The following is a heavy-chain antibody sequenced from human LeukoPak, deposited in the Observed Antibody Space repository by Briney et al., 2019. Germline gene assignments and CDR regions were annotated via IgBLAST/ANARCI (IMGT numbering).Heavy chain of an antibody. J-gene: IGHJ5*02. CDR3: ARIRTVWFQRHLNWFDP. CDR1: GGSFSGYY. V-gene: IGHV4-34*01. D-gene: IGHD3-10*01. Sequence: PSETLSLTCAVYGGSFSGYYWSWIRQPPGKGLEWIGEINHSGSTNYNPSLKSRVTISVDTPKNQFSLKLSSVTAADTAVYYCARIRTVWFQRHLNWFDPWGQGTLVTVSS. CDR2: INHSGST.